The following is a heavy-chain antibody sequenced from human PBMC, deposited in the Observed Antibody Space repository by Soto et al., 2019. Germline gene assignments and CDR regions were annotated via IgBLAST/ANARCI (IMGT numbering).Heavy chain of an antibody. Sequence: EVQLVESGGGLVKPGGSLRLSCAASGFTFSNAWMNWVRQAPGKGLEWVGRIKSKTDGGTTDYAAPVKGRLTISRDDSKNTLYLQMNSLKTEDTAVYYCTTDSIAAAETQYYYYYYGMDVWGQGTTVTVSS. CDR1: GFTFSNAW. CDR3: TTDSIAAAETQYYYYYYGMDV. CDR2: IKSKTDGGTT. D-gene: IGHD6-13*01. J-gene: IGHJ6*02. V-gene: IGHV3-15*07.